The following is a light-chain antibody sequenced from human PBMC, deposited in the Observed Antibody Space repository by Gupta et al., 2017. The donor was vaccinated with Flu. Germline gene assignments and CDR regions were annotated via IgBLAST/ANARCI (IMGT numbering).Light chain of an antibody. V-gene: IGKV3-15*01. J-gene: IGKJ1*01. Sequence: EIVMMQSPATLSVSPGEGVTLSCRASQTVSSNLAWYHQKPGQAPRLLKYGASTRATGIPARFTATGSGTEFTLTIFSFRSEDIGVYYCQQYNNWPPWTFGQGTKVEMK. CDR2: GAS. CDR3: QQYNNWPPWT. CDR1: QTVSSN.